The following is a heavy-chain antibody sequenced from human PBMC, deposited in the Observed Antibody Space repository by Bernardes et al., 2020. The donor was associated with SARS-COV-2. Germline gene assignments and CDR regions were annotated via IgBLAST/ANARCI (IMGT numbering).Heavy chain of an antibody. D-gene: IGHD3-10*01. Sequence: GWSLRLSCVASGFTFDDYAMHWVRQAPGKGLEWVSGISWNSGSIGYADSVKGRFTISRDNAKNSLYLQMNSLRAEDTALYYCAKDMTGSYYGAFEIWGQGTMVTVSS. J-gene: IGHJ3*02. CDR3: AKDMTGSYYGAFEI. CDR2: ISWNSGSI. V-gene: IGHV3-9*01. CDR1: GFTFDDYA.